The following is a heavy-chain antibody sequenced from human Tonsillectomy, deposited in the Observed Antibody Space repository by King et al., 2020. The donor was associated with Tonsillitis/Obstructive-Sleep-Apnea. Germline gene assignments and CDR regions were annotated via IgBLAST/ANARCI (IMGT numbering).Heavy chain of an antibody. CDR2: INHSGST. J-gene: IGHJ5*02. Sequence: VQLQQWGAGLLKPSETLSLTCAVYGGSFSGYYWSWICQPPGKGLEWIGEINHSGSTNYNPSLKSRVTISVDTSKNQFSLKLSSVTAADTAVYYCAGGGGDYNWFDPWGQGTLVTVSS. CDR3: AGGGGDYNWFDP. CDR1: GGSFSGYY. D-gene: IGHD2-21*02. V-gene: IGHV4-34*01.